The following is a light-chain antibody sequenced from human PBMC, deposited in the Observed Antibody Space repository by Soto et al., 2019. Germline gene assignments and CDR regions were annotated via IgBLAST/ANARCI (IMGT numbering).Light chain of an antibody. Sequence: EIVLTQSPGTLSLSPGEGATLSCRASQSVSSSYLAGYQQKPGQAPRLLIYGASSRATGIPDRFSGSGSGTDFTLTISRLEPEDFAVYYCQQYGSSPVTFGQGTKVEIK. J-gene: IGKJ1*01. CDR2: GAS. CDR3: QQYGSSPVT. CDR1: QSVSSSY. V-gene: IGKV3-20*01.